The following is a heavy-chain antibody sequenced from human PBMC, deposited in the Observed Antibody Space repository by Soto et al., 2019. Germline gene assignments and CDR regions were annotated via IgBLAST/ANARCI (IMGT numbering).Heavy chain of an antibody. Sequence: GASVKVSCKASGYTFTGYYMHWVRQAPGQGLEWMGWINPNSGGTNYAQKFQGRVTMTRDTSISAAYMELSRLRSDDTAVYYCAKEVYDYGDYAYDYWGQGTLVTVSS. CDR2: INPNSGGT. D-gene: IGHD4-17*01. V-gene: IGHV1-2*02. CDR1: GYTFTGYY. J-gene: IGHJ4*02. CDR3: AKEVYDYGDYAYDY.